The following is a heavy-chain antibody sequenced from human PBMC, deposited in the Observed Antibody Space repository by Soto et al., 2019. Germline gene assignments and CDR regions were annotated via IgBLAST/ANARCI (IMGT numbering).Heavy chain of an antibody. CDR2: MYWDDDE. CDR1: GFSLSTSEVG. V-gene: IGHV2-5*02. D-gene: IGHD3-10*01. J-gene: IGHJ4*02. Sequence: QITLKESGPTLVKPTQTLTLTCTFSGFSLSTSEVGVGWIRQPPGKALEWLAIMYWDDDEFYSPSLKSRLTITKDTSKNQVVITLTYMETVDTATYFCARRYGSLRRYFDYLGQGNLVTVSS. CDR3: ARRYGSLRRYFDY.